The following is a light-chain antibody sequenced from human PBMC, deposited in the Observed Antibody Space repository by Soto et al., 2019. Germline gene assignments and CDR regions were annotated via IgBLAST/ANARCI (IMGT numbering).Light chain of an antibody. Sequence: SYELTQPPSVSASPGQTASITCSGDKLGDKYACWYQQKPGQSPVLVIYQDSKRPSGIPERFSGSNSGNTATLTISGTQATDEADYYCQAWDSSTATVFGTGTKVTAL. J-gene: IGLJ1*01. V-gene: IGLV3-1*01. CDR2: QDS. CDR1: KLGDKY. CDR3: QAWDSSTATV.